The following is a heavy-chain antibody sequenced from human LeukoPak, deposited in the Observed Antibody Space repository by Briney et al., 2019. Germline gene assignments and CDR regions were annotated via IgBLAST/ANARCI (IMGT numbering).Heavy chain of an antibody. CDR3: AKSPVLRYFDWLLAFDY. D-gene: IGHD3-9*01. CDR2: ISSSSSYI. Sequence: GGSLRLSCAASGFTFSSYSMNWVRQAPGKGLEWVSSISSSSSYIYYADSVKGRFTISRDNAKNSLYLQMNSLRAEDTALYYCAKSPVLRYFDWLLAFDYWGQGTLVTVSS. V-gene: IGHV3-21*04. J-gene: IGHJ4*02. CDR1: GFTFSSYS.